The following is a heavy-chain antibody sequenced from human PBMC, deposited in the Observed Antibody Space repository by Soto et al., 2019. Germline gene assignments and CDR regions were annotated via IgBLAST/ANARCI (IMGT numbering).Heavy chain of an antibody. CDR1: GFTFDDYA. Sequence: EVQLVESGGGLVQPGRSLRLSCAASGFTFDDYAMHWVRQPPGKGLVWVSSISWNSGNLGYADSVKGRLTISRDNAKNSLYLQMNSRRGEDTALYYCAKGASTTVFSFNDYWGQGTLVTVSS. V-gene: IGHV3-9*01. J-gene: IGHJ4*02. CDR2: ISWNSGNL. CDR3: AKGASTTVFSFNDY. D-gene: IGHD4-17*01.